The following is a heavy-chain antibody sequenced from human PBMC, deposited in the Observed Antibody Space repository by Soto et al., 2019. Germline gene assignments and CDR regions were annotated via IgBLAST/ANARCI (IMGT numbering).Heavy chain of an antibody. Sequence: EVQLVESGGGLVQPGGSLKLSCAASGFTFSDSIMYWVRQTSGKGLEWVGRIRGKVDSYATAFAASVKGRFTISRDDSKNMVYLQMNSLKTEDTAVYYCTSNSAVAFDSWGQGTMVTVSS. V-gene: IGHV3-73*01. CDR3: TSNSAVAFDS. D-gene: IGHD1-26*01. CDR1: GFTFSDSI. CDR2: IRGKVDSYAT. J-gene: IGHJ3*02.